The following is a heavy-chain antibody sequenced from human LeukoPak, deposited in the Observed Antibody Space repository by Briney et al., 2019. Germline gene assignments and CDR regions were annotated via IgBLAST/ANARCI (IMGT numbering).Heavy chain of an antibody. CDR3: ARTPVTVIRGVIEDGMDV. CDR2: IDPNTGRT. J-gene: IGHJ6*02. D-gene: IGHD3-10*01. CDR1: GYTFTDYY. V-gene: IGHV1-2*02. Sequence: ASVKVSCKPSGYTFTDYYLHWVHQAPGQGLEWMGWIDPNTGRTNFAERFQGRVTMTRDTSVSTAYMDLSRLGSDDTAVYYCARTPVTVIRGVIEDGMDVWGQGTTVTVSS.